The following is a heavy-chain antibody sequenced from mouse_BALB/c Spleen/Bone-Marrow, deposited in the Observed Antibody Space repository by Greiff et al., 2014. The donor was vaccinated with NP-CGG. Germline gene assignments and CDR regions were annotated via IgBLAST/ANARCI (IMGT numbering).Heavy chain of an antibody. D-gene: IGHD2-3*01. CDR1: GYTFSSYW. CDR2: ILPGSGTA. J-gene: IGHJ3*01. Sequence: QVQLQQSGAELMKPGASVKISCKATGYTFSSYWIEWVNQRPGHGLEWIGEILPGSGTAHYNEKFKDKATFTADTSSNTAYMQLSSLTSEDSAVYYCARGGYDTSIFAYWGQGTLVTVSA. V-gene: IGHV1-9*01. CDR3: ARGGYDTSIFAY.